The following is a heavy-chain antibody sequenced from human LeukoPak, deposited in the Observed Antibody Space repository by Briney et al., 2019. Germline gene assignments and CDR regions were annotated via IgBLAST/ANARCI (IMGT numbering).Heavy chain of an antibody. Sequence: PSETLSLTCTVSGGSISSSSYYWGWIRQPPGKGLEWIGYIYYSGSAYYNPSLKSRVSISVDTSKNQFSLKLSSVTAADTAVYFCARAGFGIDYWGQGTLVTVSS. V-gene: IGHV4-30-4*08. CDR3: ARAGFGIDY. J-gene: IGHJ4*02. D-gene: IGHD3-10*01. CDR2: IYYSGSA. CDR1: GGSISSSSYY.